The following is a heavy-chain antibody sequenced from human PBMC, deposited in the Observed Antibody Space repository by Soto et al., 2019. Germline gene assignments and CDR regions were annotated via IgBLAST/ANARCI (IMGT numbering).Heavy chain of an antibody. V-gene: IGHV3-11*06. J-gene: IGHJ6*02. CDR1: GFTFSDYY. CDR3: ARCCYYYGMDV. CDR2: ISRSSSYT. Sequence: GGSLRLSCAASGFTFSDYYMSWIRQAPGKGLEWVSYISRSSSYTNYADSVKGRFTISRDNAKNSLYLQMNSLRAEDTAVYYCARCCYYYGMDVWGQGTTVTVSS.